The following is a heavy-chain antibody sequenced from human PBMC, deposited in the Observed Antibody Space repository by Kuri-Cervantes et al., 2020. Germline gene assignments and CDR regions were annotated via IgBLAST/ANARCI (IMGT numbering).Heavy chain of an antibody. D-gene: IGHD1-26*01. CDR2: FWSDGTNK. Sequence: GGSLRLSCGASGFTFSDHYMDWVRQAPGKGLEWVADFWSDGTNKYYADSVKGRFTISRGNSKNTLYLQMNSLRAEDTAVYYCARDLSYYGLWFDPWGQGTLVTVSS. V-gene: IGHV3-33*08. J-gene: IGHJ5*02. CDR1: GFTFSDHY. CDR3: ARDLSYYGLWFDP.